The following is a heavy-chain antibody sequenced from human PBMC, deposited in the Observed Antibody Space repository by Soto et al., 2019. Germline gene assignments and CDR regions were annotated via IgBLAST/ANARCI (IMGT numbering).Heavy chain of an antibody. D-gene: IGHD6-19*01. CDR1: GFTFGSYA. CDR3: AREISSGWYGLFDY. CDR2: ISYDGSNK. J-gene: IGHJ4*02. Sequence: PGGSLRLSCAASGFTFGSYAMHWVRQAPGKGLEWVAVISYDGSNKYYADSVKGRFTISRDNSKNTLYLQMNSLRAEDTAVYYCAREISSGWYGLFDYWGQGTLVTASS. V-gene: IGHV3-30-3*01.